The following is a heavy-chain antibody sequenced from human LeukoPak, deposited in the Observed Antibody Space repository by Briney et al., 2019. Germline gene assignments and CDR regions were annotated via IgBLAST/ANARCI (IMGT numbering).Heavy chain of an antibody. D-gene: IGHD3-9*01. CDR2: INPNSGNT. CDR1: GYTFNSYD. V-gene: IGHV1-8*01. Sequence: ASVTVSCLASGYTFNSYDIKWLRQATRQGLEWIGWINPNSGNTGHAQKFRAKVTMTRNTSISTAYMELSSMRSEDTAVYYCARGEQRRRNDILTGYRIGYWGQGTLVTVSS. CDR3: ARGEQRRRNDILTGYRIGY. J-gene: IGHJ4*02.